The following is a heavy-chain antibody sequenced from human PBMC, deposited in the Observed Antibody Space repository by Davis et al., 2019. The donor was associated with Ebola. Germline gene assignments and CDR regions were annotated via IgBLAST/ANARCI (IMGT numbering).Heavy chain of an antibody. CDR2: IYYSGST. D-gene: IGHD1-26*01. Sequence: SETLSLTCTVSGGSISSSSYYWGWIRQPPGKGLEWIGSIYYSGSTYYNPSLKSRVTISVDTSKNQFSLKVSSVTAADTAVYYCARAGVGATFFDSWGQGTLVTVSS. CDR1: GGSISSSSYY. CDR3: ARAGVGATFFDS. V-gene: IGHV4-39*07. J-gene: IGHJ4*02.